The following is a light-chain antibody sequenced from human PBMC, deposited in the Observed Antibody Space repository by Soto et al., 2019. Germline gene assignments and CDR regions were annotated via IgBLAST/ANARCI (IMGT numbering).Light chain of an antibody. CDR3: SSYTSSSTLV. J-gene: IGLJ1*01. V-gene: IGLV2-14*01. CDR1: SSDVGGYNY. Sequence: QSALTQPASVSGSPGQSITISCTGTSSDVGGYNYVSWYQQHPGKALKLMIYEVSNRPSGASNRFSGSKSGNTASLTISGLQAEDEADYYCSSYTSSSTLVFGTGTKVTVL. CDR2: EVS.